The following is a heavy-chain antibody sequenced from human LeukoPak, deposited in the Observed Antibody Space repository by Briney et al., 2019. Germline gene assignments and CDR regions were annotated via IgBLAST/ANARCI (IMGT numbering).Heavy chain of an antibody. Sequence: PSETLSLTCTVSGGSISSYYWSWIRQPPGKGLEWIGSIYHSGSTYYNPSLKSRVTISVDTSKNQFSLKLSSVTAADTAVYYCARAYYYDSSGYYYASHYYYYMDVWGKGTTVTVSS. CDR1: GGSISSYY. J-gene: IGHJ6*03. D-gene: IGHD3-22*01. CDR2: IYHSGST. CDR3: ARAYYYDSSGYYYASHYYYYMDV. V-gene: IGHV4-59*08.